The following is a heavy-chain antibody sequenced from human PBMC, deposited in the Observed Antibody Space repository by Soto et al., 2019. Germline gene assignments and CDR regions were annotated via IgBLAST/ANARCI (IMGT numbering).Heavy chain of an antibody. CDR3: ARVLRPLYYYYGMDV. CDR2: INPNSGGT. V-gene: IGHV1-2*02. Sequence: GASVKVSCKASGYTFTGYYMHWVRQAPGQGLEWMGWINPNSGGTNYAQKFQGRVTMTRDTSISTAYMELSRLRSDDTAVYYCARVLRPLYYYYGMDVWGQGTTVTVSS. J-gene: IGHJ6*02. CDR1: GYTFTGYY.